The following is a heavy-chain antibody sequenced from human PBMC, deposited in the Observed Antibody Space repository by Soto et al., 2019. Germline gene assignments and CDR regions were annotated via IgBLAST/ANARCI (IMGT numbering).Heavy chain of an antibody. CDR2: INPSGGST. D-gene: IGHD2-2*02. V-gene: IGHV1-46*01. CDR1: GYTFTSYY. J-gene: IGHJ4*02. Sequence: ASVKVSCKASGYTFTSYYMHWVRQAPGQGLEWMGIINPSGGSTSYAQKFQGRVTMTRDTSTSTVYMELSSLRSEDTAVYYCARDQDIVVVPAAIQGFDHWGQGTLVTVSS. CDR3: ARDQDIVVVPAAIQGFDH.